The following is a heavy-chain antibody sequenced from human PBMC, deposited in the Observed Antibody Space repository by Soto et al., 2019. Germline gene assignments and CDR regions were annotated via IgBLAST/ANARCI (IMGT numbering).Heavy chain of an antibody. Sequence: GGSLRLSCAASGFTFSSYGMHWVRQAPGKGLEWVAVISYDGSNKYYADSVKGRFTISRDNSKNTLYLQMNSLRAEDTAVYYCAKALRGYYYYYMDVRGKGTTVTVSS. V-gene: IGHV3-30*18. CDR2: ISYDGSNK. J-gene: IGHJ6*03. CDR1: GFTFSSYG. CDR3: AKALRGYYYYYMDV.